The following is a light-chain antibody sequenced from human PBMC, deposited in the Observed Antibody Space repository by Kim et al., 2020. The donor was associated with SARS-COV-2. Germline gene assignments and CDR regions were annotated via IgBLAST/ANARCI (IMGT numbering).Light chain of an antibody. CDR2: GAS. V-gene: IGKV3-15*01. CDR1: QSVSSY. J-gene: IGKJ4*01. Sequence: VSPGERATLSCRASQSVSSYLAWYQQKTGQAPGLLIYGASTRATGVPARFSGSGSGTEFTLTISSLQSEDFAVYYCQQYNNWPLTFGGGTKVDIK. CDR3: QQYNNWPLT.